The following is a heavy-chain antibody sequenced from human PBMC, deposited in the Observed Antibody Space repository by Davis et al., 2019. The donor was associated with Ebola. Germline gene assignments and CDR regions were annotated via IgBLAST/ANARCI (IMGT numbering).Heavy chain of an antibody. J-gene: IGHJ5*02. D-gene: IGHD6-6*01. CDR3: ARDRDSSSSRWFDP. CDR2: INSRGSSI. CDR1: GFTFSSHE. V-gene: IGHV3-48*03. Sequence: GGSLRLSCAASGFTFSSHEMNWVRQAPGKGLEWVSYINSRGSSIYYADSVKGRFTISRDDSKNTLYLQMNSLRVDDTAVYYCARDRDSSSSRWFDPWGQGTRVTVSS.